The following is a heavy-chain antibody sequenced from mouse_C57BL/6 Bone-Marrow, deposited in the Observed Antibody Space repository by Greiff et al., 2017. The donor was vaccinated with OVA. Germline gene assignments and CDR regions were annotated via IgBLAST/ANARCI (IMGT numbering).Heavy chain of an antibody. CDR2: INPYNGGT. J-gene: IGHJ2*01. D-gene: IGHD1-1*01. CDR1: GYTFTDYY. Sequence: EVQLVESGPVLVKPGASVKMSCKASGYTFTDYYMNWVKQSHGKSLEWIGVINPYNGGTSYNQKFKGKATLTVDKSSSTAYMELNSLTSEDSAVYYCARGIPYYYGSSYYFDYWGQGTTLTVSS. V-gene: IGHV1-19*01. CDR3: ARGIPYYYGSSYYFDY.